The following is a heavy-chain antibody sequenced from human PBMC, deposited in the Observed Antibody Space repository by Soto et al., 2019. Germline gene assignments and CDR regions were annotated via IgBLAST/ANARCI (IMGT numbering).Heavy chain of an antibody. D-gene: IGHD1-26*01. J-gene: IGHJ3*02. CDR1: GYSFTSYW. Sequence: GGSLKISCKGSGYSFTSYWIGWVRQMPGKGLEWMGIIYPGGCDTRYSPSFQGQVTISADKSISTAYLQGSSLKASDTAMYYCARQDRSSYYDAFDIWGQGTMVTVSS. CDR3: ARQDRSSYYDAFDI. V-gene: IGHV5-51*01. CDR2: IYPGGCDT.